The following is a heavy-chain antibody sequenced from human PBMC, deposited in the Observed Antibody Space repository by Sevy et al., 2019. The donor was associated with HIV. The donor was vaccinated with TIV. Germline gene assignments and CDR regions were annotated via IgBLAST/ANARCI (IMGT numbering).Heavy chain of an antibody. CDR1: GGSITSLY. D-gene: IGHD3-10*01. V-gene: IGHV4-59*08. J-gene: IGHJ4*02. CDR3: AGENAWGRGYS. Sequence: SETLSLTCTVSGGSITSLYWNWIRQPPGKGLEWIANIYYNGHINYNPPLKSRVTLSLDTSKNQFSLRLRSVTAADTAMYYCAGENAWGRGYSWGQGTLVTVSS. CDR2: IYYNGHI.